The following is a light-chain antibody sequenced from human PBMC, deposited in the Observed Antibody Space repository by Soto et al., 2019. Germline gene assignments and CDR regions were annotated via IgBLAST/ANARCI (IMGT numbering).Light chain of an antibody. CDR1: QDISNF. CDR3: QQYDNFPIT. J-gene: IGKJ5*01. Sequence: DIQMTQSPSSLSASVGDRVTITCQASQDISNFLNWYQQKPGKAPELLIYDASNLQTGVPSRFSGSGSGTDFTFTISSLQPEDIATYYCQQYDNFPITFGQGTRLEIK. CDR2: DAS. V-gene: IGKV1-33*01.